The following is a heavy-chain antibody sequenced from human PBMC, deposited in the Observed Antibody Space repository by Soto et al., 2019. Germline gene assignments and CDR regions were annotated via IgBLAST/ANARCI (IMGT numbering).Heavy chain of an antibody. D-gene: IGHD6-19*01. CDR3: AKCSPRYSSGLKAYYFDY. CDR2: ISGSGGST. CDR1: GFTFSSYA. J-gene: IGHJ4*02. V-gene: IGHV3-23*01. Sequence: EVQLLESGGGLVQPGGSLRLSCAASGFTFSSYAMSWVRQAPGKGLEWVSTISGSGGSTYYADSVKGRSTISRDNSKTTLYLQVNSLRAEDTAVYYCAKCSPRYSSGLKAYYFDYWGQGTLVTVSS.